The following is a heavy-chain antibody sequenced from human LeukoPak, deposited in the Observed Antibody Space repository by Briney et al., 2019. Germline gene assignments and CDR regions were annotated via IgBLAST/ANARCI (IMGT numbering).Heavy chain of an antibody. D-gene: IGHD3-9*01. CDR1: GGSISSYY. V-gene: IGHV4-59*01. CDR3: ARVGRIYDILTGYHYYFDY. J-gene: IGHJ4*02. Sequence: PSETLSLTCTVSGGSISSYYWSWVRQPPGKGLEWIGYIYYSGSTNYNPSLKSRVTISVDTSKNQFSLKLSSVTAAHTAVYYCARVGRIYDILTGYHYYFDYWGQGTLVTVSS. CDR2: IYYSGST.